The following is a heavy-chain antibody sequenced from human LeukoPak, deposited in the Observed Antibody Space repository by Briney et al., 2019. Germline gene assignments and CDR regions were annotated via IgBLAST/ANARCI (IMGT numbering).Heavy chain of an antibody. Sequence: PGGSLRLSCAASGFTFSTFAMSWVRQAPGKGLEWVSAISGSGGGTYYADSVKGRLTISRDNSKNTLYLQMSSLRAEDTAVYYCAKCHSGNYYYGMDVWGQGTTVTVSS. CDR2: ISGSGGGT. D-gene: IGHD1-26*01. J-gene: IGHJ6*02. CDR1: GFTFSTFA. V-gene: IGHV3-23*01. CDR3: AKCHSGNYYYGMDV.